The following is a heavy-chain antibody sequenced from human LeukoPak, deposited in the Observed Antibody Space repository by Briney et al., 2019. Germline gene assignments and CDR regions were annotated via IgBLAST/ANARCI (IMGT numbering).Heavy chain of an antibody. CDR3: ARLYRYYYGSGTYVAGWFDP. D-gene: IGHD3-10*01. CDR2: IFYSGST. V-gene: IGHV4-39*01. Sequence: PSETLSLTCTVSGASISSDSYLWAWIRQPPGKGLDWIGSIFYSGSTYYNPSLKSRVTITVDTSKDQFSLKLRSVTAADTAVYYCARLYRYYYGSGTYVAGWFDPWGQGTLVTVSS. J-gene: IGHJ5*02. CDR1: GASISSDSYL.